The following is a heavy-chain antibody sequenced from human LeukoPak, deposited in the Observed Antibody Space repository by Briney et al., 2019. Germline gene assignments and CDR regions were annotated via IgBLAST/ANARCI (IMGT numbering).Heavy chain of an antibody. CDR3: ARDHVMITFGGVISYYYYGMDV. D-gene: IGHD3-16*02. CDR2: IIPIFGTA. CDR1: GGTFSSYA. V-gene: IGHV1-69*13. Sequence: SVKVSCKASGGTFSSYAISWVRQAPGQGLEWMGGIIPIFGTANYAQKFQGRVTITADESTSTAYMELSSLRSEDTAVYYCARDHVMITFGGVISYYYYGMDVWGQGTTVTVSS. J-gene: IGHJ6*02.